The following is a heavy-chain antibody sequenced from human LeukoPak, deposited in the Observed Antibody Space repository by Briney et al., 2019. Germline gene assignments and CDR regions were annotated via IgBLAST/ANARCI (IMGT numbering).Heavy chain of an antibody. CDR3: ARDPGGTWGFDY. CDR2: ISAYNGNT. D-gene: IGHD7-27*01. J-gene: IGHJ4*02. Sequence: ASVTVSCKASGYTFTSYGISWVRQAPGQGLEWMGWISAYNGNTNYAQKLQGRVTMTTDTSTSTAYMELRSLKSDDTAVYYCARDPGGTWGFDYWGQGALVTVSS. CDR1: GYTFTSYG. V-gene: IGHV1-18*01.